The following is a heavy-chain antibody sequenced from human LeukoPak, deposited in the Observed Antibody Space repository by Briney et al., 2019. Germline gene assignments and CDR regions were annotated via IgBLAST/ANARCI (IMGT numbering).Heavy chain of an antibody. Sequence: PSETLSLTCAVSGYSISSGYYWGWIRQPPGKGLEWIGSIYHSGSTYYNPSLKSRVTISVDTSKNQFSLKLSSVTAADTAVYYCARQGVGATSRPYYFDYWGQGTLVTVSS. CDR2: IYHSGST. J-gene: IGHJ4*02. CDR1: GYSISSGYY. V-gene: IGHV4-38-2*01. D-gene: IGHD1-26*01. CDR3: ARQGVGATSRPYYFDY.